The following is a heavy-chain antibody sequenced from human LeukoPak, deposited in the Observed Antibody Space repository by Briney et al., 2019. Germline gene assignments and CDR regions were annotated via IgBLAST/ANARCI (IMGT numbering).Heavy chain of an antibody. V-gene: IGHV3-74*01. D-gene: IGHD2-15*01. CDR2: ITSDGTST. CDR3: AGEYCSGGSCYDC. J-gene: IGHJ4*02. Sequence: GGSLRLSCAAYGFTFSTYWMHWVRQAPGKGLVWVSRITSDGTSTSYADSVKGRFTISRDNSKNTLYLQMNSLRAEDTAVYYCAGEYCSGGSCYDCWGQGTLVTVSS. CDR1: GFTFSTYW.